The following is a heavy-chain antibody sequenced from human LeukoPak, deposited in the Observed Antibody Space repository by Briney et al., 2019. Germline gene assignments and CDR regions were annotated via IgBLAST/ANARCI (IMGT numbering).Heavy chain of an antibody. J-gene: IGHJ4*02. CDR3: ARHILSGPTDY. CDR2: IYSGGST. CDR1: GFTVSSNY. V-gene: IGHV3-53*04. D-gene: IGHD6-19*01. Sequence: GGSLRLSCAASGFTVSSNYMSWVRQAPGKGLEWVSVIYSGGSTYYSDSVKGRFTISRHNSKNTLYLQMNSLRAEDTAVYYCARHILSGPTDYWGQGTLVTVSS.